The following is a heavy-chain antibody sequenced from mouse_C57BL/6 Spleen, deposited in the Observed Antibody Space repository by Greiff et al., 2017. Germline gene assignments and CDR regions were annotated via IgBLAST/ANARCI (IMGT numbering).Heavy chain of an antibody. Sequence: EVQLVESVAELVRPGASVKLSCTASGFNIKNTYMHWVKQRPEQGLEWIGRIDPANGNTKYAPKFQGKATITADTSSNTAYLQLSSLTSEDTAIYYCASSITTVGYFDVWGTGTTVTVSS. CDR3: ASSITTVGYFDV. J-gene: IGHJ1*03. V-gene: IGHV14-3*01. CDR1: GFNIKNTY. CDR2: IDPANGNT. D-gene: IGHD1-1*01.